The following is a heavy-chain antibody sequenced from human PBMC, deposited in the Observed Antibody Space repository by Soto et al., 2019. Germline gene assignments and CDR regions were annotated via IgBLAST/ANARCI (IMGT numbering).Heavy chain of an antibody. J-gene: IGHJ4*02. CDR2: ISGTADTT. V-gene: IGHV3-23*01. CDR3: AKGYCSSTSCSFDY. D-gene: IGHD2-2*01. Sequence: QSGGSLRLSCAASGFTFSNFAMNWVRQAPGKGLEWVSVISGTADTTYNADPVKGRFTISRDNSKNTVYLQMNSLRAEDTALYYCAKGYCSSTSCSFDYWGQGTLVTVSS. CDR1: GFTFSNFA.